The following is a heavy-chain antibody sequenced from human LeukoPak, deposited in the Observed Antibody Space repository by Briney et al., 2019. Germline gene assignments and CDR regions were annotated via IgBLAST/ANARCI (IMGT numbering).Heavy chain of an antibody. Sequence: SVKVSCKASGGIFSSYITSWVRQAPGQGLEWMGRIIPILGIANYAQKFQGRVTITADKSTSTAYMELSSLRSEDTAVYYCARSRNYDILTGYSYYFDYWGQGTLVTVSS. CDR1: GGIFSSYI. CDR2: IIPILGIA. D-gene: IGHD3-9*01. V-gene: IGHV1-69*02. CDR3: ARSRNYDILTGYSYYFDY. J-gene: IGHJ4*02.